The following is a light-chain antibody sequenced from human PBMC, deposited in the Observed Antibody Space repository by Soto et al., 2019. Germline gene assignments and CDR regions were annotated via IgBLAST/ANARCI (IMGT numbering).Light chain of an antibody. V-gene: IGLV2-11*01. CDR1: SSDVGVYNY. J-gene: IGLJ1*01. Sequence: ALTQPRSVSESPGQSVTISCTGTSSDVGVYNYVSWYQQYPGKAPKIMIYDVSKRPSGVPDRFSGSKSDNTASLTISGLQAEDEADYYCCSYAGSYRFVCGIGTKVTV. CDR3: CSYAGSYRFV. CDR2: DVS.